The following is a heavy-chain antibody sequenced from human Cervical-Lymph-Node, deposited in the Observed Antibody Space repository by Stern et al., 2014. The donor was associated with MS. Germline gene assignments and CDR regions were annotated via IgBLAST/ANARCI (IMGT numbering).Heavy chain of an antibody. V-gene: IGHV1-69*01. Sequence: QVPLMQSGTEVKKPGSSVKVPCKAVGDTLDSYGISWGRQASGQGLEWMGGLFPFFGTPIYAQKFQGRVTMTADESTTTAYMDLTSLSVEDTAVYYCATSTYGLVHWGQGTLVTVSS. D-gene: IGHD3-10*01. CDR2: LFPFFGTP. J-gene: IGHJ4*02. CDR1: GDTLDSYG. CDR3: ATSTYGLVH.